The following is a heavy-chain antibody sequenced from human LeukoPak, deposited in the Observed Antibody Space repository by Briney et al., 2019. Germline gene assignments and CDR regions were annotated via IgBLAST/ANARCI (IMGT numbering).Heavy chain of an antibody. J-gene: IGHJ4*01. D-gene: IGHD6-13*01. Sequence: TGGSLRLSCAASGFTFGSFAMSWVRQAPGKGLEWVSAISGSGGSTYYADSVEGRFTISRDYSKNTLFLQMISLRAEDTALYYCARISSSWYYFDYWGHGTLVTVSS. CDR2: ISGSGGST. CDR1: GFTFGSFA. V-gene: IGHV3-23*01. CDR3: ARISSSWYYFDY.